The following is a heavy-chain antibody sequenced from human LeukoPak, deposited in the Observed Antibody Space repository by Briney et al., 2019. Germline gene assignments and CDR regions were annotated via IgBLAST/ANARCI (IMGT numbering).Heavy chain of an antibody. CDR3: ASLKNYYDSSGYLVTDAFDI. CDR2: INGYNGNT. D-gene: IGHD3-22*01. CDR1: GYTFTTYN. J-gene: IGHJ3*02. V-gene: IGHV1-18*01. Sequence: ASVKVSCKASGYTFTTYNINGVRQAAGQQLEWMGWINGYNGNTNYAQKLQGRVTMTTDTSTSTAYMELRSLKSDDTAVYYCASLKNYYDSSGYLVTDAFDIWGEGTMVTVSS.